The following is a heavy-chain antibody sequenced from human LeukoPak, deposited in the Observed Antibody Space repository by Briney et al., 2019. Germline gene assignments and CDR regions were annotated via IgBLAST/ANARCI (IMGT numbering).Heavy chain of an antibody. J-gene: IGHJ6*03. CDR2: ISSSSSTI. V-gene: IGHV3-48*01. CDR3: ARVGYCGGDCYNYYYYMDV. Sequence: GGSLRLSCAASGFTFSSYSMNWVRQAPGKGLERVSYISSSSSTIYYADSVKGRFTISRDNAKNSLYLQMNSLRAEDTAVYYCARVGYCGGDCYNYYYYMDVWGKGTTVTVSS. CDR1: GFTFSSYS. D-gene: IGHD2-21*02.